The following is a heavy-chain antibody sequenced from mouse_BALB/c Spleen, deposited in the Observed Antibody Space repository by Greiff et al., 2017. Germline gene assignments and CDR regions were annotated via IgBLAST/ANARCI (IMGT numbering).Heavy chain of an antibody. Sequence: QVTLKECGPGILQPSQTLSLTCSFSGFSLSTSGMGVSWIRQPSGKGLEWLAHIYWDDDKRYNPSLKSRLTISKDTSRNQVFLKITSVDTADTATYYCARSDYGSLYYAMDYWGQGTSVTVSS. J-gene: IGHJ4*01. V-gene: IGHV8-12*01. D-gene: IGHD1-1*01. CDR3: ARSDYGSLYYAMDY. CDR1: GFSLSTSGMG. CDR2: IYWDDDK.